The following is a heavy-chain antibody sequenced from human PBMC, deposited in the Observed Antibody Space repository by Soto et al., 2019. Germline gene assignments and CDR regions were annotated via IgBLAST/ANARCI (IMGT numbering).Heavy chain of an antibody. V-gene: IGHV3-23*01. Sequence: EVQLLESGGGLVQPGGSLRLSCAASGFTFSNYALSWVRQAPGKGLKWVSSISGRGDRTFSADSVKGRFAISRDNSRNMVFLQMNSLRADDTAVYYCAKGRRDDVITGICLTAFDYWGQGTQVTVPS. D-gene: IGHD3-22*01. J-gene: IGHJ4*02. CDR1: GFTFSNYA. CDR2: ISGRGDRT. CDR3: AKGRRDDVITGICLTAFDY.